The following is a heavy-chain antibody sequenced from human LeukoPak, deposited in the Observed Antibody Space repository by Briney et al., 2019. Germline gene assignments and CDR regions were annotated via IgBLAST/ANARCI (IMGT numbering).Heavy chain of an antibody. CDR2: ISSGTSFI. CDR1: GLPFSSYS. CDR3: ARGTTALMDV. Sequence: GGSLRLSCAASGLPFSSYSMNWVRQAPGKGLEWVSSISSGTSFIYYADSVKGRFTISRDNAKNSLYLQMNSLRAEDTAVYYCARGTTALMDVWGKGTTVTVSS. V-gene: IGHV3-21*01. D-gene: IGHD2-21*02. J-gene: IGHJ6*03.